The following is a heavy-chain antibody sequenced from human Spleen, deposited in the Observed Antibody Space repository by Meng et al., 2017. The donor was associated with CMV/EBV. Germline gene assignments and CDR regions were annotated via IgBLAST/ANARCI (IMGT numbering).Heavy chain of an antibody. Sequence: SETLSLTCAVYGGSFSGNYWSWIRQPPGKGLEWIGDINHSGSTNYNPSLKSRVTISLDTSKNQFSLNLSSVTAADTAVYYCATGAGYFDYWGQGTLVTVSS. D-gene: IGHD7-27*01. V-gene: IGHV4-34*01. CDR3: ATGAGYFDY. J-gene: IGHJ4*02. CDR2: INHSGST. CDR1: GGSFSGNY.